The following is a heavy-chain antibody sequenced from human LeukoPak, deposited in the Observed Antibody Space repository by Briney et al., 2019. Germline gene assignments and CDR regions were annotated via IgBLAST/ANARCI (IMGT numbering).Heavy chain of an antibody. CDR3: VRRAAALFAMDV. J-gene: IGHJ6*02. CDR2: VYHSGTS. Sequence: SETLSLTCAVSGGSIISGNWWTWVRPPPGKGLEWIGEVYHSGTSNCIPSLKSRVTISVDKSKNQFSLNLTSVTAADTAMYYCVRRAAALFAMDVWGQGTTVIVSS. D-gene: IGHD6-13*01. CDR1: GGSIISGNW. V-gene: IGHV4-4*02.